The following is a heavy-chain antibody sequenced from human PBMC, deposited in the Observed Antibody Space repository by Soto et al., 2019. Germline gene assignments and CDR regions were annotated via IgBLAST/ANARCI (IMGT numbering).Heavy chain of an antibody. Sequence: ASVKDSGKACGYTYTNSGVTGVRRSPGRGLNWMGWISACTDTPNDAQKVRGRVNMTIATSTSTAYIEMRSLTSDDPAVYYCARVIPSVEASSDPCGQRTLLSVSS. CDR3: ARVIPSVEASSDP. V-gene: IGHV1-18*01. CDR2: ISACTDTP. CDR1: GYTYTNSG. J-gene: IGHJ5*02. D-gene: IGHD6-6*01.